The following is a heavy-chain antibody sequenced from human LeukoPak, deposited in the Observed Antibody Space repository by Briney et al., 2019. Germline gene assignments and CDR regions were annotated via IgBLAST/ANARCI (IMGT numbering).Heavy chain of an antibody. CDR1: GGSISSDHYY. CDR2: IYTGGST. V-gene: IGHV4-61*02. D-gene: IGHD3-22*01. CDR3: ARDSFDGSGYRPFDF. Sequence: SETLSLTCTVSGGSISSDHYYWNWIRQPAGKRVEWIGRIYTGGSTNYNPSLKSRVTISIDTSKKQFSLKLSSVTAADTAVYYCARDSFDGSGYRPFDFWGQGTLVTVSS. J-gene: IGHJ4*02.